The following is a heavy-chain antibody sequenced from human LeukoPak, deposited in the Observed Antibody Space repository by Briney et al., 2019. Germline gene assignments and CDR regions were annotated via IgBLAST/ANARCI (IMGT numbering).Heavy chain of an antibody. J-gene: IGHJ6*02. CDR2: INHSGST. Sequence: KTSETLSLTCAVYGGSFSGHYWSWIRQPPGKGLEWIGEINHSGSTNYNPSLKSRVTISVDTSKNQFSLKLSSVTAADTAVYYCARGLDGDYDYYYYYGMDVWGQGTTVTVSS. V-gene: IGHV4-34*01. D-gene: IGHD4-17*01. CDR1: GGSFSGHY. CDR3: ARGLDGDYDYYYYYGMDV.